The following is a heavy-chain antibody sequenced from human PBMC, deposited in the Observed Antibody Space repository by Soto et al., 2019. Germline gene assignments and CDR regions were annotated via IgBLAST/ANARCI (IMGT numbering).Heavy chain of an antibody. D-gene: IGHD3-3*01. J-gene: IGHJ6*02. CDR3: ARSGRFLEWLLYEPHRCYQYYDMAV. Sequence: SQTLSLTCVISGDSVPSNSAAWTWIRQSPSRGPEWLGRTCCRSKCYNGYAVFVKGRISINPDTSKNEFSLQLNSVIPEDTAVHYCARSGRFLEWLLYEPHRCYQYYDMAVWGQGNTVTVYS. V-gene: IGHV6-1*01. CDR1: GDSVPSNSAA. CDR2: TCCRSKCYN.